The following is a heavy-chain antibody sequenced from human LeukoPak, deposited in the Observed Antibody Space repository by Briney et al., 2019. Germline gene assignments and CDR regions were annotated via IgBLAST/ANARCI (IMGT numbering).Heavy chain of an antibody. Sequence: GGSLRLSCAASGFTFSSYWMSWVRQAPGKGLEWVANIKQDGSEKYYVDSVKGRFTISRDNAKNSLYLQMNSLRAEDTAVYYCAKDWSPASGRGGYFDYWGQGTLVTVSS. V-gene: IGHV3-7*01. CDR2: IKQDGSEK. J-gene: IGHJ4*02. CDR1: GFTFSSYW. CDR3: AKDWSPASGRGGYFDY. D-gene: IGHD6-13*01.